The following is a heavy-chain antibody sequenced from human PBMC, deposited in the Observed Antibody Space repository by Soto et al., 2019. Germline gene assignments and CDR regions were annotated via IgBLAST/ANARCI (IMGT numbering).Heavy chain of an antibody. CDR3: ARGEQYSGRIFDY. CDR2: TYYRSKWYY. J-gene: IGHJ4*01. Sequence: SQTLSLTCAITGDSVSSNSAGWSWVRQSPSRGLEWLGRTYYRSKWYYEYAVSVRGRITINPDTSKNQYSLQLNSVTPEDTAVYFCARGEQYSGRIFDYWGQGTLVTVSS. CDR1: GDSVSSNSAG. V-gene: IGHV6-1*01. D-gene: IGHD1-26*01.